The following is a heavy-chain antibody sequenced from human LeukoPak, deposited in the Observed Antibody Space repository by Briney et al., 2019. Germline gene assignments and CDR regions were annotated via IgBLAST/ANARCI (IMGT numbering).Heavy chain of an antibody. CDR3: ARTSFWESPVNWFDP. CDR1: GYTFIGHY. V-gene: IGHV1-2*07. D-gene: IGHD3-16*01. Sequence: ASVKVSCKTSGYTFIGHYIHWVRQAPGQGLEWMGWINPKNGGANYAPRFRGRVTMTRDRSTSTVYMELTRLTSDDTAVYYCARTSFWESPVNWFDPWGQGTLVTVSS. CDR2: INPKNGGA. J-gene: IGHJ5*02.